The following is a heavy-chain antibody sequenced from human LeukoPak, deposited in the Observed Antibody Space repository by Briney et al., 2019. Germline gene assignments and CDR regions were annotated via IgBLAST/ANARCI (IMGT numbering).Heavy chain of an antibody. J-gene: IGHJ4*02. CDR2: ITPNSDGT. D-gene: IGHD7-27*01. Sequence: ASVKVSCKTSGYTVTGYYIHWVRQAPGQGLEWMGWITPNSDGTDYAQKFQGRVTMTRETSITTAYMELSSLRSDDTAVYYCARSPIGLGFFDYWGQGTLVTVSS. CDR1: GYTVTGYY. CDR3: ARSPIGLGFFDY. V-gene: IGHV1-2*02.